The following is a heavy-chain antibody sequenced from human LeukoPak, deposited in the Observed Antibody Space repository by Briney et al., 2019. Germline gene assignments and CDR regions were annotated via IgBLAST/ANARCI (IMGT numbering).Heavy chain of an antibody. CDR2: INHSGST. Sequence: PSETLSLTCTVSGGSISSYYWSWIRQPPGKGLEWIGEINHSGSTNYNPSLKSRVTISVDTSKNQFSLKLSSVTAADTTVYYCARGRSSGSHFDYWGQGTLVTVSS. V-gene: IGHV4-34*01. J-gene: IGHJ4*02. CDR1: GGSISSYY. D-gene: IGHD1-26*01. CDR3: ARGRSSGSHFDY.